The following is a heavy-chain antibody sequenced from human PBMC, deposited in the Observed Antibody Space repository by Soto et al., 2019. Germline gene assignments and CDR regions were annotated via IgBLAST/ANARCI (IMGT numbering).Heavy chain of an antibody. D-gene: IGHD6-6*01. CDR2: ISGYNGDT. V-gene: IGHV1-18*04. J-gene: IGHJ6*02. CDR1: GYTFTSFG. CDR3: ARDKPQQIVGYNYYYGMDV. Sequence: QLPLVQSGAEVKKPGASVKVSCTASGYTFTSFGVSWVRQVPRQGLEWMGWISGYNGDTDYAQKFQGRVTMTTDRYTSTAYMEVRSLRSDDTAVYYCARDKPQQIVGYNYYYGMDVWGQGTTVTVSS.